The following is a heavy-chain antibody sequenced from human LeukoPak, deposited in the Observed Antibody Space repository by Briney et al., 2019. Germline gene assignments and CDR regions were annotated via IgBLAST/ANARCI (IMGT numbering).Heavy chain of an antibody. V-gene: IGHV4-34*01. CDR1: GGSFSGYY. CDR3: ARDAYDFWSGYSTWFDP. J-gene: IGHJ5*02. CDR2: INHSGST. D-gene: IGHD3-3*01. Sequence: KPSETLSLTCAVYGGSFSGYYWSWIRQPPGKGLEWIGEINHSGSTNYNPSLKSRVTISVDTSKNQFSLKQSSVTAADTAVYYCARDAYDFWSGYSTWFDPWGQGTLVTVSS.